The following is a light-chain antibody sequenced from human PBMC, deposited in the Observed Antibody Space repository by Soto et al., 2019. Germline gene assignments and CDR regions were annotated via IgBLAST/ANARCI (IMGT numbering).Light chain of an antibody. CDR2: GAS. Sequence: EIVLTQSPGTLSLSPGERATVSCRASQSVSSSSLAWYQQKPGQAPMLLIYGASSRDTGIPDRFSGSGSVTDFNLTISRLEPEDFAVFYCQQYGSSPYTLGQGTKLEIK. J-gene: IGKJ2*01. CDR3: QQYGSSPYT. V-gene: IGKV3-20*01. CDR1: QSVSSSS.